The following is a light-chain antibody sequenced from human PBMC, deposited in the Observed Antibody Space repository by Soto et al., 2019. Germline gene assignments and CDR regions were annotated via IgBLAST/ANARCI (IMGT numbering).Light chain of an antibody. J-gene: IGLJ2*01. V-gene: IGLV1-40*01. CDR2: SNN. Sequence: QSVLTQPPSVSGAPGQRVTISCSGIGSGYDVHWYQLLPGTAPKLLIYSNNNRPSGVPDRFSGSRSGTSASLAITGLQAEDEADYYCQSYDSSRSASVVFGGGPQLTVL. CDR3: QSYDSSRSASVV. CDR1: GSGYD.